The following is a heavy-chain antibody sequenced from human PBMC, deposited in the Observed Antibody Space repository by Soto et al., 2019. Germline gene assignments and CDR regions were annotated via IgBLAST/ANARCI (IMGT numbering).Heavy chain of an antibody. J-gene: IGHJ5*02. CDR1: GYTFTSYG. CDR2: ISAYNGNT. Sequence: ASVKVSCKASGYTFTSYGISWVRQAPGQGLEWMGWISAYNGNTNYAQKLQGRVTMTTDTSTSTSYMELRSLRSDETAVYYCASGSDSRGYYSYLDPWGQGALVTVSS. V-gene: IGHV1-18*04. CDR3: ASGSDSRGYYSYLDP. D-gene: IGHD3-22*01.